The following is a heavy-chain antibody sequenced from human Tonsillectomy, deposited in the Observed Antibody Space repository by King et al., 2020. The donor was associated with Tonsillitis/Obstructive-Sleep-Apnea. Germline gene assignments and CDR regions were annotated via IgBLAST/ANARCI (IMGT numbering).Heavy chain of an antibody. CDR3: TTGCSMDV. CDR2: IKDKIDTGTK. J-gene: IGHJ6*04. V-gene: IGHV3-15*01. CDR1: GFIFSNAW. Sequence: VQLVESGGGLVKPGGSLRVSCAASGFIFSNAWMNWVRQAPGKGLEWVGGIKDKIDTGTKDYAAPVKGRFTISRDDSTNTGYMQMNSLKTEDTAVYYCTTGCSMDVWGKGTTVTVSS. D-gene: IGHD3-10*02.